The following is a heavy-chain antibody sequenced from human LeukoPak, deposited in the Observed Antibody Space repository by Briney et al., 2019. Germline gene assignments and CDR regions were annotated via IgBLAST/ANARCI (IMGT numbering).Heavy chain of an antibody. D-gene: IGHD3-3*01. CDR1: GGSITGYY. J-gene: IGHJ4*02. Sequence: PSETLSLTCTVSGGSITGYYWSWIRQPPGKGLEWIGYIYYSGNTNYNPSLKSRVTMSVDTSKNQFSLKLSSVTAADTAVYYCARTSGDTIFGDIDYWGQGTLVTVSS. V-gene: IGHV4-59*01. CDR3: ARTSGDTIFGDIDY. CDR2: IYYSGNT.